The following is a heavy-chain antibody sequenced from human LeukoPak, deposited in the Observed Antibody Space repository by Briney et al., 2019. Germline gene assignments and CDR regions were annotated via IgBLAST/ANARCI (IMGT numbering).Heavy chain of an antibody. Sequence: GGSLRLSRAASGFTFSSYAMSWVRQAPGKGLEWVSAISGSGDSTYYGDSVKGRLTISRDNSKNTLYLQMNSLRAEDTAVYYCAKTRPLDSSSWSHGDYWGQGTLVTVSS. J-gene: IGHJ4*02. CDR3: AKTRPLDSSSWSHGDY. D-gene: IGHD6-13*01. CDR1: GFTFSSYA. V-gene: IGHV3-23*01. CDR2: ISGSGDST.